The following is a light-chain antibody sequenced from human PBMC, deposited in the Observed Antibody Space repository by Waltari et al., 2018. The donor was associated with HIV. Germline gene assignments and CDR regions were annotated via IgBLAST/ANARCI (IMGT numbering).Light chain of an antibody. J-gene: IGLJ3*02. CDR2: DVT. CDR1: SDDVGYYNS. CDR3: SSYVGSSTSWL. V-gene: IGLV2-14*03. Sequence: QSALTQPASVSGSPGQSIVISCTGTSDDVGYYNSVSCYQQHPGKVPKLVIYDVTSRPSGVSNRFSGSKSGNTASLTISGLRADDEADYYCSSYVGSSTSWLFGGGTKLTV.